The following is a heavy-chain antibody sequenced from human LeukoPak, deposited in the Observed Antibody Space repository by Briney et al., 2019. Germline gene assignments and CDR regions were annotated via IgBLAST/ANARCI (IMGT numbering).Heavy chain of an antibody. CDR1: GGSISSYY. Sequence: PSETLSLTCTVSGGSISSYYWSWIRQPPGKGLEWIGYIYTSGSTTYNPSLKSRVTMSVDTSKSQFSLNLMSVTAADTAVYYCTRDTGTTGEVKFDPWGQGTLVTVSS. CDR3: TRDTGTTGEVKFDP. J-gene: IGHJ5*02. CDR2: IYTSGST. D-gene: IGHD4-17*01. V-gene: IGHV4-4*08.